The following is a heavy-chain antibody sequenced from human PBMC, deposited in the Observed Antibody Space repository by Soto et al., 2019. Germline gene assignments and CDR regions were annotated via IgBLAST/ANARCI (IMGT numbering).Heavy chain of an antibody. J-gene: IGHJ5*02. D-gene: IGHD6-13*01. Sequence: SVKVSCKASGGTFSSYAISWVRQAPGQGLEWMGGIIPIFGTANYAQKFQGRVTITADESTSTAYMELSSLRSEDTAVYYCASHSSSWLKHWFDPWGQGTLVTVSS. CDR1: GGTFSSYA. CDR3: ASHSSSWLKHWFDP. V-gene: IGHV1-69*13. CDR2: IIPIFGTA.